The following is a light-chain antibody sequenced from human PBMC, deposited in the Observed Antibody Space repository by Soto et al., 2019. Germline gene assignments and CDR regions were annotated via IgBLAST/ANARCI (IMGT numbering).Light chain of an antibody. V-gene: IGKV1-5*03. CDR3: QQYNSYLGT. CDR2: KAS. CDR1: QSISSW. Sequence: QSPSTLSASVGDRVTITCRAIQSISSWLAWYQQKPGKAPKLLIYKASSLESGVPSRFSGSGSGTEFTLTISSLQPDDFATYFCQQYNSYLGTFGQGTRPEIK. J-gene: IGKJ5*01.